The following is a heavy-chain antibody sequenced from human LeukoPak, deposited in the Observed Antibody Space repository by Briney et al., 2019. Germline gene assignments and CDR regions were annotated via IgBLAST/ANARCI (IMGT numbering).Heavy chain of an antibody. J-gene: IGHJ4*02. CDR2: ISGSGTYI. D-gene: IGHD4-17*01. Sequence: GGSLRLSCAASGFTFSSYSMNWVRQAPGKGLERVSSISGSGTYIYYADSLKGRFTISRDNAKNSLYLQMNSLRTEDTAVYYCARDGNDGDYSYWGQGTLVTVSS. V-gene: IGHV3-21*01. CDR1: GFTFSSYS. CDR3: ARDGNDGDYSY.